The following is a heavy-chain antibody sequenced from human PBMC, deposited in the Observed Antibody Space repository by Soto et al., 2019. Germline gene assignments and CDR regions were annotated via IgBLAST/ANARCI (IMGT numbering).Heavy chain of an antibody. CDR2: ISSSGSTI. V-gene: IGHV3-11*01. J-gene: IGHJ6*03. CDR1: GFTFSDYY. D-gene: IGHD3-9*01. CDR3: ARYHADILTGYKRGHYYYYYMDV. Sequence: GGSLRLSCAASGFTFSDYYMSWIRQAPGKGLEWVSYISSSGSTIYYADSVKGRFTISRDNAKNSLYLQMKSLIAEDTAVYYFARYHADILTGYKRGHYYYYYMDVWGKGTTVTVSS.